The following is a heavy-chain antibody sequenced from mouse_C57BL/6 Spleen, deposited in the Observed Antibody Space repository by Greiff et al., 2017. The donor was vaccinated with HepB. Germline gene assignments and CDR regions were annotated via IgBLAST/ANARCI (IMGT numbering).Heavy chain of an antibody. CDR2: IYPGDGDT. J-gene: IGHJ3*01. V-gene: IGHV1-82*01. D-gene: IGHD2-4*01. CDR1: GYAFSSSW. Sequence: VQGVESGSELVKPGASVKISCKASGYAFSSSWMNWVKQRPGKGLEWIGRIYPGDGDTNYNGKFKGKATLTADKSSSSAYMQLSSLTSEDSAVYFCAYYDYLFAYWGQGTLVTVSA. CDR3: AYYDYLFAY.